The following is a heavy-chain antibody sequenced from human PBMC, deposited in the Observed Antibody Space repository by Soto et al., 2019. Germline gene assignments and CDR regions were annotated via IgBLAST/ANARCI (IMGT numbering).Heavy chain of an antibody. V-gene: IGHV3-30*18. CDR3: AKCVDTAMGPNWFDP. CDR2: ISYDGSNK. D-gene: IGHD5-18*01. CDR1: GFTFSSYG. Sequence: PGGSLRLSCAASGFTFSSYGMHWVRQAPGKGLEWVAVISYDGSNKYYADSVKGRFTISRDNSKNTLYLQMNSLRAEDTAVYYCAKCVDTAMGPNWFDPWGQGTLVTVSS. J-gene: IGHJ5*02.